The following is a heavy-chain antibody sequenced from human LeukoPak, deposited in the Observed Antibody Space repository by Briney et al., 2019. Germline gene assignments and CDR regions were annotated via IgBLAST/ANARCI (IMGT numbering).Heavy chain of an antibody. Sequence: ASVKVSCKASGYTFTGYYIHWVRQAPGQGLEWMGWINPNNGGTNYAQKFQGRVTMTRDTSISTAYMELSRLRSDDTAVYYCARITPYSSGWVDYWGQGTLVTVSS. CDR1: GYTFTGYY. J-gene: IGHJ4*02. CDR3: ARITPYSSGWVDY. CDR2: INPNNGGT. D-gene: IGHD6-19*01. V-gene: IGHV1-2*02.